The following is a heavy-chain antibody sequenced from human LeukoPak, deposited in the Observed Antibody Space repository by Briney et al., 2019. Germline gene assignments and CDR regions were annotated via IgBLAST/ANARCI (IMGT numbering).Heavy chain of an antibody. J-gene: IGHJ4*02. V-gene: IGHV3-7*01. D-gene: IGHD3-22*01. CDR1: GFTFSRNW. CDR2: IKHDGSEK. Sequence: GGSLRLSCAASGFTFSRNWMTWVRQAPGKGLEWVANIKHDGSEKYYVDSVKGRFTISRDNAKNSLYLQMNSLRDEDTAVYYCAAASMIVGGNFDYWGQGTLVTVSS. CDR3: AAASMIVGGNFDY.